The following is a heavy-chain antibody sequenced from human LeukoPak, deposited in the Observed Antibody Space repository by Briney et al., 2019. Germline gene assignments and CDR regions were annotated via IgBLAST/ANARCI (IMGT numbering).Heavy chain of an antibody. J-gene: IGHJ4*02. CDR3: ARDGEMGTIENYFDY. D-gene: IGHD5-24*01. CDR2: IYYSGST. CDR1: GGSISSYY. Sequence: SETLSLTCTVSGGSISSYYWSWIRQPPGKGLEWIGYIYYSGSTNYNPSLKSRVTISVDTSKNQFSLKLSSVTAADTAVYYCARDGEMGTIENYFDYWGQGTLVTVSS. V-gene: IGHV4-59*12.